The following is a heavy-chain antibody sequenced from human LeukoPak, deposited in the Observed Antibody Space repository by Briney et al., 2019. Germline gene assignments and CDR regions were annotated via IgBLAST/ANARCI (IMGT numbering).Heavy chain of an antibody. D-gene: IGHD3-16*01. V-gene: IGHV3-7*01. CDR2: MNQVGGEI. CDR1: GFTFSSSW. Sequence: PGGSLRLSCAASGFTFSSSWMTWVRQAPGKGLEWVANMNQVGGEIYYMDSVKGRFTISSDNAKNSLYLQMNSLRAEDTAVYYCARDHRGAFDYWGQGTLVTVSS. CDR3: ARDHRGAFDY. J-gene: IGHJ4*02.